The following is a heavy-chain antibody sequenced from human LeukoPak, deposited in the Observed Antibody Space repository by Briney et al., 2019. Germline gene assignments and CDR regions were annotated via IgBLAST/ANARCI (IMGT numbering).Heavy chain of an antibody. Sequence: SETLSLTCTVSGDSISTSSYYWGWIRQPPGKELEWIGTLNYGGSTYYNPSLKTRVTISVDTSNNQFSLRLHSVTAADTAVYYCARHAYYYESSGYFYPFHYWGQGTLLTVSS. V-gene: IGHV4-39*01. CDR3: ARHAYYYESSGYFYPFHY. CDR2: LNYGGST. CDR1: GDSISTSSYY. D-gene: IGHD3-22*01. J-gene: IGHJ4*02.